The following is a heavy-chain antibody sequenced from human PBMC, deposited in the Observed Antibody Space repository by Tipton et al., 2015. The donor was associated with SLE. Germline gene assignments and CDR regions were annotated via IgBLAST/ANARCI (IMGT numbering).Heavy chain of an antibody. V-gene: IGHV3-30*18. Sequence: SLRLSCAASGFTFSSYGMHWVRQAPGKGLEWVAVIWYDGSNKYYADSVKGRFTISRDNSKNTLYLQMNSLRAEDTAVYYCAKGLSPRDAFDIWGQGTIVTVSS. CDR3: AKGLSPRDAFDI. J-gene: IGHJ3*02. CDR1: GFTFSSYG. CDR2: IWYDGSNK.